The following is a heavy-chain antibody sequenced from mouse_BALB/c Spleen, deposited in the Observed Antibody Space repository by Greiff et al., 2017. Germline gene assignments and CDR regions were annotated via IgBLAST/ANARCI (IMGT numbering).Heavy chain of an antibody. CDR1: GYTFTSYW. CDR3: TRSGWLLQGYYAMDY. J-gene: IGHJ4*01. D-gene: IGHD2-3*01. V-gene: IGHV1-5*01. CDR2: IYPGNSDT. Sequence: VQLKQSGTVLARPGASVKMSCKASGYTFTSYWMHWVKQRPGQGLEWIGAIYPGNSDTSYNQKFKGKAKLTAVTSTSTAYMELSSLTNEDSAVYYCTRSGWLLQGYYAMDYWGQGTSVTVSS.